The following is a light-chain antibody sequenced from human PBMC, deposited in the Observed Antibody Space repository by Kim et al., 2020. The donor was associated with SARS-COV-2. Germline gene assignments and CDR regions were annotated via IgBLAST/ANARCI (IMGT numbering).Light chain of an antibody. CDR1: QLGDXY. CDR2: QDK. J-gene: IGLJ2*01. V-gene: IGLV3-1*01. CDR3: QAWDTTVV. Sequence: VAPGQAASITCSGDQLGDXYVCWYQQKPGQSPVLVIYQDKNRPSGIPERFSGSNSGNTATLTISGTQXMDEADYYCQAWDTTVVFGGGTKLTVL.